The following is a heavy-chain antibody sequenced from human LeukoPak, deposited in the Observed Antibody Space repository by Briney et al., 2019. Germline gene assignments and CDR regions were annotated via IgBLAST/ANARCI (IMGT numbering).Heavy chain of an antibody. D-gene: IGHD6-19*01. V-gene: IGHV3-23*01. CDR3: AKDRRATPSRYSSGWSH. CDR1: GFTFSSYA. Sequence: GGSLRLSCAASGFTFSSYAMSWVRQAPGKGLEWVSAISGSGGSTYYADSVKGRFTISRDNSKNTLYLQMNSLRAEDTAVYYCAKDRRATPSRYSSGWSHWGQGTLVTVSS. J-gene: IGHJ4*02. CDR2: ISGSGGST.